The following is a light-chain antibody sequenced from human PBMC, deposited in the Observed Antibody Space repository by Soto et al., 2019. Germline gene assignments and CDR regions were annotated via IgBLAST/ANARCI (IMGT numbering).Light chain of an antibody. CDR3: QQRSNWPLYT. Sequence: EIVLTQSPATLSLSPGERATLSCRASQSVSSYLSWYQQKPGQAPRLLIYDASNRATGSPARFSGSGSGTDFTLTISSLEPEDFVVYYCQQRSNWPLYTFGQGTKLEIK. CDR2: DAS. CDR1: QSVSSY. V-gene: IGKV3-11*01. J-gene: IGKJ2*01.